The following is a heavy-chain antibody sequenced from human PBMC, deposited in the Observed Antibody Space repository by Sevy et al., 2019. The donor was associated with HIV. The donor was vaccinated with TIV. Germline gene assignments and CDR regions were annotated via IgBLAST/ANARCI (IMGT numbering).Heavy chain of an antibody. CDR1: GVSISSYY. D-gene: IGHD3-16*01. V-gene: IGHV4-59*01. J-gene: IGHJ6*02. CDR2: IYYSGST. Sequence: SETLSLTCTVSGVSISSYYYNWIRQPPGKGLEWIGYIYYSGSTSYNPSLKSRVTVSLDTSKNQFSLKLNSVTAADTAVYYCARVGGSTDYGMDVWGQGTTVTVSS. CDR3: ARVGGSTDYGMDV.